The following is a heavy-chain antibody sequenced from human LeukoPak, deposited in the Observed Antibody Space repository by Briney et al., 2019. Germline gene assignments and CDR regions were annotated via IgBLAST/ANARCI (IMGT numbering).Heavy chain of an antibody. Sequence: ASVKVSCKASGYTFTSYGISWVRQAPGQGLEWMGWISAYNGNTNYAQKLQGRVTMTTDTSTSTAYMELRSLRSDDTAVYYCARGPTVYDFWSGYYPFDYWGQETLVTVSS. V-gene: IGHV1-18*01. CDR3: ARGPTVYDFWSGYYPFDY. J-gene: IGHJ4*02. CDR2: ISAYNGNT. D-gene: IGHD3-3*01. CDR1: GYTFTSYG.